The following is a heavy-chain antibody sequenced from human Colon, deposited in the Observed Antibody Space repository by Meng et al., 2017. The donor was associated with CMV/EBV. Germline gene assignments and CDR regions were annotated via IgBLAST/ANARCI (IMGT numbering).Heavy chain of an antibody. J-gene: IGHJ5*02. CDR1: GFPFSLFT. Sequence: GGSLRPSCVDSGFPFSLFTLHWVRQAPGKGMEWFSSISPSGDYIHYADSLKVRFTISRDNTKNSLFLQMRSLRADDTADYYCSRDFKSGRPWGQGTLVTVSS. CDR2: ISPSGDYI. CDR3: SRDFKSGRP. V-gene: IGHV3-21*06.